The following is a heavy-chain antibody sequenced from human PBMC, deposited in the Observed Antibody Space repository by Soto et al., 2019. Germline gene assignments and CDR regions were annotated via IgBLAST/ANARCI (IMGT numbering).Heavy chain of an antibody. CDR1: GGSISSTSFY. Sequence: SETLSLTCKVSGGSISSTSFYWSWVGQPPGKGLEWIGSGYDDGNTYYNPALRSRISISIDSSKNEFSLWLRSVTAADTAIYYWANPFLNRTRWRNTLGADPQYGTEVWGKGTTVTVSS. J-gene: IGHJ6*04. V-gene: IGHV4-39*01. D-gene: IGHD3-16*01. CDR2: GYDDGNT. CDR3: ANPFLNRTRWRNTLGADPQYGTEV.